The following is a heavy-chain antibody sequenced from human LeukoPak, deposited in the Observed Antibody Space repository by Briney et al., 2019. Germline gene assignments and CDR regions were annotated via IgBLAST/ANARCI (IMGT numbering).Heavy chain of an antibody. V-gene: IGHV4-4*07. J-gene: IGHJ6*03. CDR1: GGSISSYY. CDR2: IYTSGST. D-gene: IGHD5-12*01. Sequence: NPSETLSLTCTVSGGSISSYYWSWIRQPAGKGLEWIGRIYTSGSTNYNPSLKSRVTISVDTSKNQFSLKLSSVTAADTAVYYCARDNLQVVLGATIYENSDYYYYMDVWGKGTTVTISS. CDR3: ARDNLQVVLGATIYENSDYYYYMDV.